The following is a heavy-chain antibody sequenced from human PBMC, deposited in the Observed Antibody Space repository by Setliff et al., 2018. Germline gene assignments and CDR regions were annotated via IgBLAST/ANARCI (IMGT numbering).Heavy chain of an antibody. J-gene: IGHJ4*02. D-gene: IGHD3-22*01. Sequence: SETLSLTCAVYGGSFSGYYWSWIRQPPGKRLEWIGSIYHSGSTYYNPSLKSRVTISVDTSKNQFSLKLSSVTAADTAVYYCAGGLYYYDSSGYPWYFDYWGQGTLVTVSS. CDR3: AGGLYYYDSSGYPWYFDY. V-gene: IGHV4-34*01. CDR2: IYHSGST. CDR1: GGSFSGYY.